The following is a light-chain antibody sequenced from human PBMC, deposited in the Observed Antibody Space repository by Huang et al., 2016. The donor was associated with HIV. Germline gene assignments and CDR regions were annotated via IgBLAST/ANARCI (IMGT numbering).Light chain of an antibody. J-gene: IGKJ5*01. CDR2: AAS. Sequence: DIQMTQSPPYLSASVGDSVTIACRASQNVNTYLNWYQQKPGQARRLLIFAASRLRSGVPSRFSGSGSGTEFTLTISSLQLEDFATYYCQQRFSITITFGQGTRLDIK. CDR3: QQRFSITIT. CDR1: QNVNTY. V-gene: IGKV1-39*01.